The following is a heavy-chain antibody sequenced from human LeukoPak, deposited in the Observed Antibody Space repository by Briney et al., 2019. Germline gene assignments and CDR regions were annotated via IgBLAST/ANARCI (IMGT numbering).Heavy chain of an antibody. Sequence: GGSLRLSCAASGFTFSSYGMHWVRQAPGKGPEWVAVISYDGSNKYYADSVKGRFTISRDNSKNTLYLQMNSLRAEDTAVYYCANLNIGTATSRDYWGQGTLVTVSS. V-gene: IGHV3-30*18. CDR2: ISYDGSNK. CDR3: ANLNIGTATSRDY. CDR1: GFTFSSYG. J-gene: IGHJ4*02. D-gene: IGHD5-18*01.